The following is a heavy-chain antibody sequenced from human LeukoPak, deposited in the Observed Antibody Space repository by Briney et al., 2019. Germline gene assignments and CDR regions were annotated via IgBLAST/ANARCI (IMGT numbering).Heavy chain of an antibody. CDR3: AGGARGYNWYFDL. J-gene: IGHJ2*01. V-gene: IGHV3-23*01. CDR2: INGSGDRT. CDR1: GFTFSSYA. D-gene: IGHD3-16*01. Sequence: GGSLRLSCAASGFTFSSYAMSWVRQAPGKGLEWVSDINGSGDRTYYADSVKGRFTISRDNVKNSLYLQINSLRAEDTAVYYCAGGARGYNWYFDLWGRGTLVTVSS.